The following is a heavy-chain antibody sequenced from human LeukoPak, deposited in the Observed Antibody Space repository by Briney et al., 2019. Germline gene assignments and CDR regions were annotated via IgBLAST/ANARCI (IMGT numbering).Heavy chain of an antibody. Sequence: PGGSLRLSCAASGFTFSSYSMNWVRQAPGKWLEWRSSISSSSSYIYYADSVKGRFTISRDNDKNSLYLQMNSLRAEDTAVYYYARDGKYGWGSSDYWGERTVVSVSS. D-gene: IGHD3-10*01. J-gene: IGHJ4*02. CDR3: ARDGKYGWGSSDY. CDR1: GFTFSSYS. CDR2: ISSSSSYI. V-gene: IGHV3-21*01.